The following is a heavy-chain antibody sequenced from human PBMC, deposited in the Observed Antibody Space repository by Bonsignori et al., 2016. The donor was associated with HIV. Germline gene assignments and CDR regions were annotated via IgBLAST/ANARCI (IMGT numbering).Heavy chain of an antibody. CDR3: VRSSRSTDGDAANFWYFDV. D-gene: IGHD3-10*01. J-gene: IGHJ2*01. V-gene: IGHV4-38-2*01. CDR1: GASISSGYY. CDR2: VHHSGNT. Sequence: GSLRLSCAVSGASISSGYYWGWIRQSPARGLEWIGSVHHSGNTYHNPSLRSRVTISVDTSKTSFSLTLLSLTAADTALYLCVRSSRSTDGDAANFWYFDVWGRGTLVTVSS.